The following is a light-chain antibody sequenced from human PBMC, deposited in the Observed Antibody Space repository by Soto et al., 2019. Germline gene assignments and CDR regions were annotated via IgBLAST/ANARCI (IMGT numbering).Light chain of an antibody. CDR3: ASWDDSLNALT. V-gene: IGLV1-44*01. Sequence: QSVLTQPPSASGTPGQRVTISCSGSTSNIGGNTVNWYQQLPGTAPKLLIYSNNHRPSGVPDRFSGSKSGTSASLAISGLQSEGEAAYYCASWDDSLNALTFGGGTKLTVL. J-gene: IGLJ2*01. CDR2: SNN. CDR1: TSNIGGNT.